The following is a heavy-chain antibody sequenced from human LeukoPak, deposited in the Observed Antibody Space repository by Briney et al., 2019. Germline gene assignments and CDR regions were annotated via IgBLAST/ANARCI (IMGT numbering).Heavy chain of an antibody. CDR1: GYTFTGYY. Sequence: GASVKVSCKASGYTFTGYYMHWVRQAPGQGLEWMGWINPNSGGTNYAQKFQGRVTMTRDTSISTAYMELSRLRSDDTAVYYCARPQWGRLQWLSNLAYWGQGTLVTVSS. V-gene: IGHV1-2*02. D-gene: IGHD4-11*01. J-gene: IGHJ4*02. CDR2: INPNSGGT. CDR3: ARPQWGRLQWLSNLAY.